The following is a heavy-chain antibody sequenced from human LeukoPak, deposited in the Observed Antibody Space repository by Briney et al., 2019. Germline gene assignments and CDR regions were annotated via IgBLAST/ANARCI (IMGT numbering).Heavy chain of an antibody. V-gene: IGHV3-30*18. CDR3: AKDLVGSSWSHGFDY. Sequence: GGSLRLSCAVSGFTVSSNYMTWVRQAPGKGLEWVAVISYDGSDKSYADSVKGRFTISRDNSKNTLYLQMNSLRAEDTAVYYCAKDLVGSSWSHGFDYWGQGTLVTVSS. J-gene: IGHJ4*02. D-gene: IGHD6-13*01. CDR1: GFTVSSNY. CDR2: ISYDGSDK.